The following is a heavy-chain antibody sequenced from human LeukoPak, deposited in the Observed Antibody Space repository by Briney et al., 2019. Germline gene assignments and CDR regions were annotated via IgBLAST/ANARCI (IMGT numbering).Heavy chain of an antibody. CDR2: IKQDGSEK. V-gene: IGHV3-7*01. D-gene: IGHD3-22*01. CDR1: GFTFSSYW. J-gene: IGHJ4*02. Sequence: GGSLRLSCAASGFTFSSYWKSWVRQAPGKGLEWVANIKQDGSEKYYVDSVKGRFTISRDNSKNTLYLQMNSLRAEDTAVYYCARGQHYYYDSNGYYGYWGQGTLVTVSS. CDR3: ARGQHYYYDSNGYYGY.